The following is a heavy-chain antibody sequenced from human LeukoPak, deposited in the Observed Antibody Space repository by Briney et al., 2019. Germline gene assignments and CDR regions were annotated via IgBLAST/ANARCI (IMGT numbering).Heavy chain of an antibody. CDR2: IIPIFGTA. J-gene: IGHJ1*01. CDR3: ARQFYGSGSFSEYFQH. V-gene: IGHV1-69*05. CDR1: GGTFSSYA. D-gene: IGHD3-10*01. Sequence: SVKVSCKASGGTFSSYAISWVRQAPGQGLEWMGRIIPIFGTANYAQKFQGRVTITTDESTSTAYMKLSSLRSEDTAVYYCARQFYGSGSFSEYFQHWGQGTLVTVSS.